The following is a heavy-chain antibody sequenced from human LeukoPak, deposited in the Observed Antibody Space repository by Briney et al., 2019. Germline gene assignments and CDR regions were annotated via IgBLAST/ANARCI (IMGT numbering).Heavy chain of an antibody. D-gene: IGHD6-13*01. CDR3: ARDDSSWYSNWFDP. V-gene: IGHV4-4*07. Sequence: PSETLSLTCTVSGGSISSYYWSWIRQPAGKGLEWIGRIYTSGSTNYNPSLKSRVTMSVDTSKNQFSLKLSSVTAADTAVYYCARDDSSWYSNWFDPWGQGTLVTVSS. CDR2: IYTSGST. J-gene: IGHJ5*02. CDR1: GGSISSYY.